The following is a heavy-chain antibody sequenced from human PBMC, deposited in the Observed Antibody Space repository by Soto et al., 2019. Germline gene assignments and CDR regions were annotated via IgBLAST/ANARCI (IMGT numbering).Heavy chain of an antibody. V-gene: IGHV3-23*01. CDR3: AKHRGYSYGPSYGMDV. CDR2: ISGSGAST. D-gene: IGHD5-18*01. CDR1: GFTFSSYA. Sequence: PGGSLRLSCASSASGFTFSSYAMSWVRQAPGKGLEWVSGISGSGASTYYADSVKGRFTISRDSSKNTLYLQMNSLRADDTAVYYCAKHRGYSYGPSYGMDVWGQGTTVTVSS. J-gene: IGHJ6*02.